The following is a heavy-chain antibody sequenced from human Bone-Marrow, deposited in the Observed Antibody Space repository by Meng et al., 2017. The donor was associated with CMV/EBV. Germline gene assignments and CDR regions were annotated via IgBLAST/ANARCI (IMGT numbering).Heavy chain of an antibody. D-gene: IGHD6-13*01. CDR2: IYYSGST. CDR3: ARVRSSSWYYFDY. CDR1: GGSISSYY. V-gene: IGHV4-59*01. Sequence: SEPLSLPCTVSGGSISSYYWSWIRQPPGKGLEWIGYIYYSGSTNYNPSLKSRVTISVDTSKNQFSLKLSSVTAADTAVYYCARVRSSSWYYFDYWGQGTLVTVSS. J-gene: IGHJ4*02.